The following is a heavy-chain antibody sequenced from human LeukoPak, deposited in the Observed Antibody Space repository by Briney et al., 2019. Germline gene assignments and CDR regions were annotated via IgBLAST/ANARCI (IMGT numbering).Heavy chain of an antibody. CDR1: GASISPYY. CDR3: AKHPGGSWFGGMDV. CDR2: VFYNGRT. D-gene: IGHD6-13*01. J-gene: IGHJ6*02. V-gene: IGHV4-59*08. Sequence: SETLSLTCSVSGASISPYYWVWIRQPPGKGLEWIGYVFYNGRTSYNPSLKSRVTISADTSKNQFSLKMNSVTAADTAVYYCAKHPGGSWFGGMDVWGQGTTVTVSS.